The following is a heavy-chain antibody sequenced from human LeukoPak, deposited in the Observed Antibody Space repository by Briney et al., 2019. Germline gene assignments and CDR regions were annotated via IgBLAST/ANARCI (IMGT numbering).Heavy chain of an antibody. D-gene: IGHD6-19*01. CDR1: GDTFSSNG. CDR3: ATYKFQWLVLDY. V-gene: IGHV1-18*01. Sequence: GASVTVSCKASGDTFSSNGISWVRQAPGQGLEWMGWINVDTGDTKYTQKIQDRVTMTTDTSTTTAYMELRSLRSDDTAVYYCATYKFQWLVLDYWGQGTLVTVSS. J-gene: IGHJ4*02. CDR2: INVDTGDT.